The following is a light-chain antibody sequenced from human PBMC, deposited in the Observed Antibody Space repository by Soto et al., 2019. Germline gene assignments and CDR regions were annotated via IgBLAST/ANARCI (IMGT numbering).Light chain of an antibody. CDR2: DAS. V-gene: IGKV3-15*01. CDR1: QSLRSS. CDR3: QQYNNWPQT. Sequence: ETMMTQSPDTLSVSLVEIGNLSFMASQSLRSSLAWYQQKPGQAPRLLIYDASTRATGIPARFSGSGSGTDFTLTISGLQSEDFAVYYCQQYNNWPQTFGQGTKV. J-gene: IGKJ1*01.